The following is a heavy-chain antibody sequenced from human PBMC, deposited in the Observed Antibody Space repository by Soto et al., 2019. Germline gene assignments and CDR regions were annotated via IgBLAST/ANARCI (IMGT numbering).Heavy chain of an antibody. V-gene: IGHV1-18*01. CDR2: FSTYNGNT. D-gene: IGHD2-15*01. J-gene: IGHJ4*02. Sequence: QVQLVQSGAEVKKPGASVKVSCKASGYTFTSYGINWVRQAPGQGLEWMGWFSTYNGNTNYAQKLQGRVTMTTDTSTSTAYMELRSLRSDDTAVYYCARGPLIVVEVAAGSTLLDYWGQGTLVTVSS. CDR1: GYTFTSYG. CDR3: ARGPLIVVEVAAGSTLLDY.